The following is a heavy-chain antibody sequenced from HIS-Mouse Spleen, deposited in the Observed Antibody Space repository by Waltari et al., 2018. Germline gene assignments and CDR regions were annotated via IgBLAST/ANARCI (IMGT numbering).Heavy chain of an antibody. J-gene: IGHJ2*01. Sequence: QLQLQESGPGLVKPSETLSLTCTVSGGSISSSSYYWGWIRQPPGRGLEWIGGIYYSGSPSYNPSLKSRVNISVDTSKNQVSLKLSSVTAADTAVYYCAREIPYSSSWYDWYFDLWGRGTLVTVSS. V-gene: IGHV4-39*07. D-gene: IGHD6-13*01. CDR2: IYYSGSP. CDR3: AREIPYSSSWYDWYFDL. CDR1: GGSISSSSYY.